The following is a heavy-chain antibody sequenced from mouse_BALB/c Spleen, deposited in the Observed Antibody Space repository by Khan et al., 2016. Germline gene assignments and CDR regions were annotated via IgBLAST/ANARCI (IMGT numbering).Heavy chain of an antibody. V-gene: IGHV1-26*01. CDR2: VNPNNGGT. D-gene: IGHD1-2*01. CDR1: GYSFTGYY. CDR3: ARERALLHFAY. Sequence: VQLKQSGPDLVKPGASVMISCKASGYSFTGYYMHWVKQSHGKSLEWIGRVNPNNGGTSYNQKFKGKAILTVDKSSSTAYMELRSLTSEDSAVYYCARERALLHFAYWGQGTLVTVSA. J-gene: IGHJ3*01.